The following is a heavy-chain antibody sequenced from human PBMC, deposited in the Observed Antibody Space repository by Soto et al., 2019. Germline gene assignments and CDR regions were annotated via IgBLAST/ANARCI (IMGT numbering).Heavy chain of an antibody. J-gene: IGHJ4*02. CDR2: IIPIFGTA. CDR3: ASSLLGPGYCSSTSCQVGFDY. CDR1: GGTFSSYA. Sequence: QVQLVQSGAEVKKPGSSVKVSCKASGGTFSSYAISWVRQAPGQGLEWMGGIIPIFGTANYAQKFQGRVTITADESTSTAYMELSSLRSEDTAVYYCASSLLGPGYCSSTSCQVGFDYWGQGTLATVSS. D-gene: IGHD2-2*01. V-gene: IGHV1-69*01.